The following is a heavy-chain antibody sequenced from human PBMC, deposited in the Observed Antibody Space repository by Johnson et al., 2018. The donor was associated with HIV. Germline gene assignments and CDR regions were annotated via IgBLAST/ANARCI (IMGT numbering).Heavy chain of an antibody. D-gene: IGHD3/OR15-3a*01. CDR1: GFTFSSYD. J-gene: IGHJ3*02. CDR3: ARQGLTVDAFDI. CDR2: IGTAGDT. Sequence: VQLVESGGGLVQPGGSLRLSCAASGFTFSSYDMHWVRQATGKGLEWVSAIGTAGDTYYAGSVKGRFTISMENAKNSLYLQMNSLRGGDTALYYCARQGLTVDAFDIWGQGTMVTVSS. V-gene: IGHV3-13*01.